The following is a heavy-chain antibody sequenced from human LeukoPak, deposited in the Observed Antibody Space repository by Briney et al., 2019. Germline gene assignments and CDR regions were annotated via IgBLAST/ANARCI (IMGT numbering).Heavy chain of an antibody. J-gene: IGHJ6*02. Sequence: ASVKVSCKASDFSFTSYGMSWVRQAPGQGLEWMGWISAYNGSTKYAQKLQGRVTMTTDTSTGTAYMELRSLRPDDTAVYYCARDLTSNVAVTEYHYYAMDVWGQGPRSPSP. V-gene: IGHV1-18*01. CDR3: ARDLTSNVAVTEYHYYAMDV. CDR1: DFSFTSYG. D-gene: IGHD6-19*01. CDR2: ISAYNGST.